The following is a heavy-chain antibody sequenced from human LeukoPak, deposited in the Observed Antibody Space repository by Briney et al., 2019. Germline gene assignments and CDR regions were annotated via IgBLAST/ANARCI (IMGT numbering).Heavy chain of an antibody. Sequence: PGRSLRLSCAASGFTFSSYGMHWVRQAPGKGLEWVAVISYDGSNKYYADSVKGRFTISRDNSKNMLYLQMGSLRAEDMAVYYCARWVSTSYDAFDIWGQGTMVTVSS. D-gene: IGHD6-6*01. CDR2: ISYDGSNK. J-gene: IGHJ3*02. CDR1: GFTFSSYG. CDR3: ARWVSTSYDAFDI. V-gene: IGHV3-30*03.